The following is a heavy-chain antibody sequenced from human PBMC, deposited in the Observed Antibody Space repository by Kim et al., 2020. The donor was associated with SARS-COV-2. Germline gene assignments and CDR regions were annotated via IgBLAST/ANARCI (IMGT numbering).Heavy chain of an antibody. CDR3: AKGNDFWSGYSIDY. V-gene: IGHV3-30*18. Sequence: GGSLRLSCAASGFTFSSYGMHWVRQAPGKGLEWVAVISYDGSNKYYADSVKGRFTISRDNSKNTLYLQMNSLRAEDTAVYYCAKGNDFWSGYSIDYWGQGTLVTVSS. CDR2: ISYDGSNK. D-gene: IGHD3-3*01. J-gene: IGHJ4*02. CDR1: GFTFSSYG.